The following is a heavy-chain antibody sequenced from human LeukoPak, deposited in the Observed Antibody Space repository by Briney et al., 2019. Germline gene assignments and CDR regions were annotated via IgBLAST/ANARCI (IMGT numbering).Heavy chain of an antibody. V-gene: IGHV3-30-3*02. CDR1: GFTFSSYA. D-gene: IGHD2-2*01. CDR2: ISYDGSNK. CDR3: AKSLLSIVPAAFFDY. J-gene: IGHJ4*02. Sequence: GGSLRLSCAASGFTFSSYAMHWVRQAPGKGLEWVAVISYDGSNKYYADSVKGRFTISRDNSKNTLYLQMNSLRAEDTAVYYCAKSLLSIVPAAFFDYWGQGTLVTVSS.